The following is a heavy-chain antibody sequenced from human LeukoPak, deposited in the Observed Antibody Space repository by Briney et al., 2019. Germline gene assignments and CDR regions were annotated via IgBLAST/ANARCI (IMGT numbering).Heavy chain of an antibody. V-gene: IGHV4-34*01. D-gene: IGHD3-10*01. CDR3: AREVPSMVQGVTPDKNWFDP. CDR2: INHSGST. CDR1: GGSFSGYY. Sequence: SETLSLTCAVYGGSFSGYYWGWIRQPPGKGLEWIGEINHSGSTNYNPSLKSRVTISVDTSKNQFSLKLSSVTAADTAVYYCAREVPSMVQGVTPDKNWFDPWGQGTLVTVSS. J-gene: IGHJ5*02.